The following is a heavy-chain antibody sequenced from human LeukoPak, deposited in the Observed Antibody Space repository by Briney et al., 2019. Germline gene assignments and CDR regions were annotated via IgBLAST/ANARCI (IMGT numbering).Heavy chain of an antibody. Sequence: ASVKVFCKASGYPFTGYYMHWVRPAPGQGLEWMGRINPNSGGTDYAQKFQSRVPMIRDTSIRTAYMELSRLRSDDTAVYYCARDRITMVRGVKSVWFDPWGQGTLVTVSS. J-gene: IGHJ5*02. V-gene: IGHV1-2*06. D-gene: IGHD3-10*01. CDR1: GYPFTGYY. CDR2: INPNSGGT. CDR3: ARDRITMVRGVKSVWFDP.